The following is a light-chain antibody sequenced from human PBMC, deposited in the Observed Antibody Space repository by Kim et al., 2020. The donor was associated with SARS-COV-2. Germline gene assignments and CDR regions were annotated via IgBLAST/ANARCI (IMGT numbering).Light chain of an antibody. J-gene: IGLJ2*01. V-gene: IGLV2-14*03. CDR2: DGS. CDR3: TSYTGADTVV. Sequence: QSALTQPASVSGSPGQSITISCTGTSSLVGDYNYVSWYQQHPDKAPKLIIYDGSDRPSGVSTHFSGSKSGNTASLTISGLQAADEADYYCTSYTGADTVVFGGGTQLTVL. CDR1: SSLVGDYNY.